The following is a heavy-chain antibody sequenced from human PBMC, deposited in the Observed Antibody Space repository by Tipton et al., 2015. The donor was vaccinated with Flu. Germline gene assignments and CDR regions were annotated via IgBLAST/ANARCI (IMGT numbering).Heavy chain of an antibody. CDR3: ARRDYSNYVSEPKNWFDP. V-gene: IGHV4-61*02. CDR2: IHTSGRT. CDR1: GGSITSGLYY. D-gene: IGHD4-11*01. Sequence: TLSLTCTVSGGSITSGLYYWGWIRQPAGKGLEWIGRIHTSGRTDFNPSLNSRVTISLDTSKNEFSLKLSSVTAADTAVYYCARRDYSNYVSEPKNWFDPWGQGTLVTVSS. J-gene: IGHJ5*02.